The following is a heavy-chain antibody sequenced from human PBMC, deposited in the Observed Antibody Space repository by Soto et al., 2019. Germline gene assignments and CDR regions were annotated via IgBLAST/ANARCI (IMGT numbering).Heavy chain of an antibody. CDR1: GYTLTELS. V-gene: IGHV1-24*01. CDR3: ATRYSGWYYFDY. D-gene: IGHD6-19*01. Sequence: ASVKVSCKVSGYTLTELSMHWVRQAPGKGLEWMGGFDPEDGETIYAQKFQGRVTMTEDTSTDTAYMELSSLRSEDTAVYYCATRYSGWYYFDYWGQGTLVTVSS. CDR2: FDPEDGET. J-gene: IGHJ4*02.